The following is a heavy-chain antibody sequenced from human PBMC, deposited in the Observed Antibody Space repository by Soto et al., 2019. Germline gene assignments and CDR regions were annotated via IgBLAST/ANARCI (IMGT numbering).Heavy chain of an antibody. D-gene: IGHD3-10*01. Sequence: QVQLEQSEAEVKKPGSSVKISCKASGGTLSDHGVSWLRQAPGQGLEWVGGTIPVFNTANYAPKFQGRVTIAADKSTNIAYMELGSLRSDDTAFYYCARGVYGSGNYYTGPSAFDIWGQGTLVIVSS. J-gene: IGHJ3*02. V-gene: IGHV1-69*06. CDR1: GGTLSDHG. CDR2: TIPVFNTA. CDR3: ARGVYGSGNYYTGPSAFDI.